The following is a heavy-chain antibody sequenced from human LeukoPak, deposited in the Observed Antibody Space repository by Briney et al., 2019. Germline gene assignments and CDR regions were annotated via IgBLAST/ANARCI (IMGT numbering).Heavy chain of an antibody. D-gene: IGHD1-26*01. J-gene: IGHJ3*02. Sequence: GGSLRLSCAASGFTFSNAWMSWVRQAPGKGLEWVSVISGSGGSTYYADSVKGRFTISRDNSKNTLYLQMNSLRAEDTAVYYCQRETDAFDIWGQGTMVTVSS. CDR1: GFTFSNAW. CDR3: QRETDAFDI. CDR2: ISGSGGST. V-gene: IGHV3-23*01.